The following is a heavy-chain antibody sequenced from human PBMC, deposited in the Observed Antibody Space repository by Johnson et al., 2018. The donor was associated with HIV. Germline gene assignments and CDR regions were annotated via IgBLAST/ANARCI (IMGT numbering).Heavy chain of an antibody. Sequence: EQLVESGGGLVQPGGSLRLSCAASGFTFSSYWMHWVRQAPGKGLEWVAYIRQDGSEKEYLDSVKGRFTISRDNAKNSLYLQMSSLRVEDTAVYYCASGHMWSGFWGQGTMVTVSS. V-gene: IGHV3-7*01. D-gene: IGHD3/OR15-3a*01. J-gene: IGHJ3*01. CDR2: IRQDGSEK. CDR3: ASGHMWSGF. CDR1: GFTFSSYW.